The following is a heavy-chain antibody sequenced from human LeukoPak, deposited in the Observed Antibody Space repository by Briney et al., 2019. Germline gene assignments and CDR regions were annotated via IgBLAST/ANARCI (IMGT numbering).Heavy chain of an antibody. CDR1: GGSISSYF. Sequence: SETLSLTCTVSGGSISSYFWTWIRQPAGRGLEWIGHIYSSGSFKYNPSLKSRVTMSVDTSKNQLSLKLNSVTAADTAVYYCARSGGSSSGSLGLWYSDIWGQGTMVTVSS. V-gene: IGHV4-4*07. CDR3: ARSGGSSSGSLGLWYSDI. D-gene: IGHD6-19*01. CDR2: IYSSGSF. J-gene: IGHJ3*02.